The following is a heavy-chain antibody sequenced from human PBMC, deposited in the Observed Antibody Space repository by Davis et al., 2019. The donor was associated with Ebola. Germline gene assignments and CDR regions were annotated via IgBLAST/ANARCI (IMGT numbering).Heavy chain of an antibody. CDR2: ISYDGSNK. J-gene: IGHJ4*02. CDR1: GFTFSSYG. CDR3: AEDTCISTSCFGVGYYFDY. V-gene: IGHV3-30*18. D-gene: IGHD2-2*01. Sequence: GGSLRLSCEASGFTFSSYGMHWVRQAPGKGLEWVAVISYDGSNKYYADSVKGRFTISRDNSKNTLYLQMNSLRAEDTAVYYCAEDTCISTSCFGVGYYFDYWGQGTLVTVSS.